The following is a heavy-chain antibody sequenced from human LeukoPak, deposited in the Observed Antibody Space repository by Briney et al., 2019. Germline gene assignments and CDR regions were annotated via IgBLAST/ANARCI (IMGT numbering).Heavy chain of an antibody. CDR3: ARDNGYYYDSSGYPYYFDY. J-gene: IGHJ4*02. CDR1: EFSVGSNY. CDR2: IYSGGST. D-gene: IGHD3-22*01. V-gene: IGHV3-66*01. Sequence: PGGSLRLSCAASEFSVGSNYMTWVRQAPGKGLEWVSLIYSGGSTYYSDSVKGRFTISRDNAKNTLYLQMNSLRAEDTAVYYCARDNGYYYDSSGYPYYFDYWGQGTLVTVSS.